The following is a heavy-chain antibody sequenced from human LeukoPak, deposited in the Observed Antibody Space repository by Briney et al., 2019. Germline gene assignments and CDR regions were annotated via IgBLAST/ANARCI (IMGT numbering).Heavy chain of an antibody. J-gene: IGHJ4*02. CDR2: IYHSGST. Sequence: SETLSLTCTVSGYSISSDYYWGWIRQPPGKGLEWIGFIYHSGSTYYNPSLKSRVTISVDTSKNQFSLKLSFVTAADTAVYYCARYDVWGTYRAFDYWGQGTLVTVSS. CDR1: GYSISSDYY. CDR3: ARYDVWGTYRAFDY. V-gene: IGHV4-38-2*02. D-gene: IGHD3-16*02.